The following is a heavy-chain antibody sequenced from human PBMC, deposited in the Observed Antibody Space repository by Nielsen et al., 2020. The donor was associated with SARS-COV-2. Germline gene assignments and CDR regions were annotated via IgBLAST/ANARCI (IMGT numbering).Heavy chain of an antibody. CDR2: ISYDGSNK. V-gene: IGHV3-30-3*01. D-gene: IGHD3-10*01. CDR3: ARDFSGDFDY. Sequence: GESLKISCAASGFTFSSYAMHWVRQAPGKGLEWVAVISYDGSNKYYADSVKGRFTISRDNSKNTLYLQMNSLRAEDTAVYYCARDFSGDFDYWGQGTLVTVSS. J-gene: IGHJ4*02. CDR1: GFTFSSYA.